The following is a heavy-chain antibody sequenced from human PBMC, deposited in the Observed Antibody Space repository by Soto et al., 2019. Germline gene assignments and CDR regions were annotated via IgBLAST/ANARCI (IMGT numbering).Heavy chain of an antibody. CDR2: ISGSGGST. Sequence: GGSLRLSCAASGFTFSSYAMSWVRQAPGKGLEWVSAISGSGGSTYYADSVKGRFTISRDNSKNTLYLQMNSLRAEDTAVYYCAKAQQLVRFNKDWFDPWGQGTLVTVSS. CDR1: GFTFSSYA. V-gene: IGHV3-23*01. CDR3: AKAQQLVRFNKDWFDP. D-gene: IGHD6-13*01. J-gene: IGHJ5*02.